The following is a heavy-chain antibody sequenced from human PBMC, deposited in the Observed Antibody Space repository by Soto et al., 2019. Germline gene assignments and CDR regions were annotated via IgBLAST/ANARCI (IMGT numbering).Heavy chain of an antibody. CDR3: ARGVGAYRFDY. J-gene: IGHJ4*02. D-gene: IGHD1-26*01. V-gene: IGHV4-30-4*01. CDR1: CGSISSGDYY. Sequence: QVQLQESGPGLVKPSQTLSLTCTVSCGSISSGDYYWSWIRQPPGEGLEWIGYIYYSGSTYYNPSLKRRVTISVDTSKTQFSLKLSSVTAADTAVDYCARGVGAYRFDYWGQGTLVTVSS. CDR2: IYYSGST.